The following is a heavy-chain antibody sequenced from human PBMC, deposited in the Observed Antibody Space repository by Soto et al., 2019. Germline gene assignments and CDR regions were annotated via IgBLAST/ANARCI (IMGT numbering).Heavy chain of an antibody. CDR2: ISAYNGNT. D-gene: IGHD4-17*01. Sequence: QVQLEQSGAEVKKPGASVKVTCKAYVYTFSSSGINWVRQAHGQGLEWRGWISAYNGNTNYAQKLQGRVTMTTDTSTSTAYMELRSLRSDDTAVYYCARGTTVETGSYWGQGTLVTVSS. J-gene: IGHJ4*02. CDR1: VYTFSSSG. CDR3: ARGTTVETGSY. V-gene: IGHV1-18*01.